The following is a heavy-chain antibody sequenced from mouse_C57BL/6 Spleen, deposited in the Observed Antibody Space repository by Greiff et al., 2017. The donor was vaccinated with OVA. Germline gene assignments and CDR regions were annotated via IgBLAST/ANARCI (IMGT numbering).Heavy chain of an antibody. J-gene: IGHJ4*01. D-gene: IGHD2-4*01. CDR3: ARDFYDYDRYYYAMDY. CDR1: GFTFSSYA. CDR2: ISDGGSYT. Sequence: EVHLVESGGGLVKPGGSLKLSCAASGFTFSSYAMSWVRQTPEKRLEWVATISDGGSYTYYPDNVKGRFTISRDNAKNNLYLQMSHLKSEDTAMYYCARDFYDYDRYYYAMDYWGQGTSVTVSS. V-gene: IGHV5-4*01.